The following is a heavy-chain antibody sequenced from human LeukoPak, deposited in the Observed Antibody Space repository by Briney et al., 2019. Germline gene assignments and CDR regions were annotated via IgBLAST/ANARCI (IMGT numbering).Heavy chain of an antibody. CDR2: ISSSGSTI. CDR3: ARDLPLIAAAGTCFDY. J-gene: IGHJ4*02. CDR1: GFTFSDYY. Sequence: PGGSLRLSCAASGFTFSDYYMSWIRQAPGKGLEWVSYISSSGSTIYYADSVKGRFTISRDNAKNSLYLQMNSLRAEDTAVYYCARDLPLIAAAGTCFDYWDQGTLVTVSS. D-gene: IGHD6-13*01. V-gene: IGHV3-11*01.